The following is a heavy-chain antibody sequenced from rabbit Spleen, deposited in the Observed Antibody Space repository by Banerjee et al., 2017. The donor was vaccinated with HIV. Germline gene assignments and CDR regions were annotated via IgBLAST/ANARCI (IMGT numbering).Heavy chain of an antibody. CDR1: GFSFCSNW. V-gene: IGHV1S40*01. Sequence: QSLEESGGGQVKPGGTLTLTCTVSGFSFCSNWICWVRQAPGKGLEWIACIDTSDGDTDYANWSKGRFTISKTSSTTVTLQMTSLTAADTATYFCARNYVNAFDPWAPGTLVTVS. CDR3: ARNYVNAFDP. J-gene: IGHJ2*01. CDR2: IDTSDGDT. D-gene: IGHD1-1*01.